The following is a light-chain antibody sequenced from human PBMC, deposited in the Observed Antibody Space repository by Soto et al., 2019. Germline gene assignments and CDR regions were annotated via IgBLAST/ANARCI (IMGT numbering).Light chain of an antibody. CDR2: GAS. Sequence: EIVLTQSPGTLSLSPGERATLSCRASQSVSSSYLAWYQQKPGQAPRLLIYGASSRATGIPDRFSGSGSGTDLTLTISRREPEDFALYYCQQYGSSPRTVGQGTKLEIK. J-gene: IGKJ2*01. CDR3: QQYGSSPRT. V-gene: IGKV3-20*01. CDR1: QSVSSSY.